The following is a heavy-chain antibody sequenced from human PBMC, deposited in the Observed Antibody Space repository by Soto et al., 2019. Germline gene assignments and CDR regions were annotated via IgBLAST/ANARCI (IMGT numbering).Heavy chain of an antibody. CDR2: ISSSGSTI. J-gene: IGHJ4*02. CDR1: GFTFSSYE. Sequence: GGSLRLSCAASGFTFSSYEMNWVRQAPGKGLEWVSYISSSGSTIYYADSVKGRFTISRDNAKNSLYLQMNSLRAEDTGVYYCASSDSIVGATRGGFDYWGQGTLVTVSS. D-gene: IGHD1-26*01. V-gene: IGHV3-48*03. CDR3: ASSDSIVGATRGGFDY.